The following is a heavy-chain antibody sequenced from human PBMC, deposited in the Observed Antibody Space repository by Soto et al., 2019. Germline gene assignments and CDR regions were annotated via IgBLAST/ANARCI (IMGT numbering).Heavy chain of an antibody. CDR1: GGSISSGDYY. J-gene: IGHJ4*02. D-gene: IGHD3-22*01. CDR2: MFYSGNT. V-gene: IGHV4-39*01. Sequence: SETLSLTCTVSGGSISSGDYYWSWIRQPPGKGLEWIGSMFYSGNTYYNPSLKSRVTLSIDTSKNQFSLKLNSVTAADTAVYYCVSPEGYYDSSGYTLDFWGQGTLVTVSS. CDR3: VSPEGYYDSSGYTLDF.